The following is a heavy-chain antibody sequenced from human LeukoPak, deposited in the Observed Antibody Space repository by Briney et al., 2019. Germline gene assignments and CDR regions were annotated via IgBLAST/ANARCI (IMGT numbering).Heavy chain of an antibody. CDR2: ISGSGGST. J-gene: IGHJ4*02. V-gene: IGHV3-23*01. D-gene: IGHD6-13*01. Sequence: PGGSLRLSCAASGFTFSSYAMSWVRQAPGKGLEWVSAISGSGGSTYYADSVKGRFTISRDNSKNTLYLQMNSLRAEDTAVYYCAKNPTDSSSWYGDYWGQGTLVTVSS. CDR1: GFTFSSYA. CDR3: AKNPTDSSSWYGDY.